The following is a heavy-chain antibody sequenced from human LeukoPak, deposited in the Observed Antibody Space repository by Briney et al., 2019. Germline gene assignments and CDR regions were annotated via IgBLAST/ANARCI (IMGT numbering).Heavy chain of an antibody. J-gene: IGHJ5*02. Sequence: GGSLRLSCAASGFTFSTSAMNWVRQAPGRGLEWVSSISPTGGAIFYADSLRGRFTISRDNAKNSLYLQMNSLRAEDTAVYYCARGDSISSSWYSGMQINWFDPWGQGTLVTVSS. V-gene: IGHV3-21*01. CDR3: ARGDSISSSWYSGMQINWFDP. CDR2: ISPTGGAI. CDR1: GFTFSTSA. D-gene: IGHD6-13*01.